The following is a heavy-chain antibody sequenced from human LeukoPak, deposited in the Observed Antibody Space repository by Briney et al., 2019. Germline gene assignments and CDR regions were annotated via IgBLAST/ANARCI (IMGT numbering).Heavy chain of an antibody. J-gene: IGHJ4*02. V-gene: IGHV4-34*01. Sequence: SETLSLTCAVYGGSFSGYYWSWIRQPPGKGLEWIGEINHSGSTNYNPSLKGRVTISIDTSKNQFSLKLSSVTAADTALYYCARGPGTWYYYWGQGTLVTVSS. CDR2: INHSGST. D-gene: IGHD6-13*01. CDR1: GGSFSGYY. CDR3: ARGPGTWYYY.